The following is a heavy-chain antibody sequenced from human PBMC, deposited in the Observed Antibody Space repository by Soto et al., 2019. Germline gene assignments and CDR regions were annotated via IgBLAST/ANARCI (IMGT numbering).Heavy chain of an antibody. Sequence: ASVKVSCKVSGYTLTELFMHWVRKAPGKGLEWMGGFDPEDGETIYAQKFQGRVTMTEDTSTDTAYMELSSLRSEDTAVYYCATVSSRYFDWSSDYWGQGTLVTVSS. CDR2: FDPEDGET. J-gene: IGHJ4*02. V-gene: IGHV1-24*01. CDR3: ATVSSRYFDWSSDY. D-gene: IGHD3-9*01. CDR1: GYTLTELF.